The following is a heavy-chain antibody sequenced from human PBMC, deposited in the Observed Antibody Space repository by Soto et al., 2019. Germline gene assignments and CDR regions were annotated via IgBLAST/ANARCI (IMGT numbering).Heavy chain of an antibody. D-gene: IGHD6-6*01. CDR2: ISGSGGST. V-gene: IGHV3-23*01. CDR3: ALSPSSSFDY. J-gene: IGHJ4*02. Sequence: EVQLLESGGGLVQPGGSLRLSCAASGFTFSSYAMSWVRQAPGKGLEWVSAISGSGGSTYYEDSVKGRFTISRDNSKNTLYLQMNILRAEDTAVYYCALSPSSSFDYWGQGTLVTVSS. CDR1: GFTFSSYA.